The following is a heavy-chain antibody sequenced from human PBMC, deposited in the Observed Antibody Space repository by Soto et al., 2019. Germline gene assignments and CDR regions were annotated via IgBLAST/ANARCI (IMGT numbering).Heavy chain of an antibody. V-gene: IGHV3-66*01. CDR3: ARGVVPASWFDP. D-gene: IGHD2-2*01. CDR2: ISSGGRT. Sequence: VQLVASGGGLVQPVGSLRLACAASGFTVSSNYMSCVRPAPGKGLEWVSVISSGGRTYYADSVKGRFTISRDNSKNTLYLQMTGLRAEDTAVYYCARGVVPASWFDPWGQGTLVTVSS. CDR1: GFTVSSNY. J-gene: IGHJ5*02.